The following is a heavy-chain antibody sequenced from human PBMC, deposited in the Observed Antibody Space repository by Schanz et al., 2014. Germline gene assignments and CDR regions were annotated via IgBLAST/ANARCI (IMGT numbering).Heavy chain of an antibody. Sequence: QLQESGPGLVKPSETLSLTCTVSGGAISSFYWSWIRQPPGKGLEWIGYIYFSGSVDYNPSLNSRVTISLDRSRNQFSLNLRTVTAADTAVYYCARTVGGYFYYAMDVWGQGTTVSVSS. V-gene: IGHV4-59*01. CDR1: GGAISSFY. D-gene: IGHD3-16*01. J-gene: IGHJ6*02. CDR3: ARTVGGYFYYAMDV. CDR2: IYFSGSV.